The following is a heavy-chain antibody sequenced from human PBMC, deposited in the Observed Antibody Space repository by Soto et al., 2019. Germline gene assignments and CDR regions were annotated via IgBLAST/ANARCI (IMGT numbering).Heavy chain of an antibody. V-gene: IGHV4-59*01. D-gene: IGHD4-4*01. J-gene: IGHJ4*02. CDR1: GDSINNSY. CDR3: AKYSSTEAEGFTLDY. CDR2: IYYTGTT. Sequence: PSEPLSLTCAVSGDSINNSYWSWIRQPPGKRLEWIGNIYYTGTTTYNPSLESRVTMSVDTSKNQFSLKLNSVDAADTAVYYCAKYSSTEAEGFTLDYWGRGNRVTVSS.